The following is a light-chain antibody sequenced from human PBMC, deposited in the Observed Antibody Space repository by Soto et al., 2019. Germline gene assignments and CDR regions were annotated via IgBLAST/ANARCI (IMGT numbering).Light chain of an antibody. CDR2: EVY. Sequence: QSVLTQPASVSGSPGQSITIPCTGTSSDIGDYNYVSWYQQHPGKAPKLLFYEVYNRPSGVSNRFSGSKSGSTASLTISGLQTGDEADYYCSSYSTTTTLYVIGTETKVTVL. CDR3: SSYSTTTTLYV. J-gene: IGLJ1*01. CDR1: SSDIGDYNY. V-gene: IGLV2-14*01.